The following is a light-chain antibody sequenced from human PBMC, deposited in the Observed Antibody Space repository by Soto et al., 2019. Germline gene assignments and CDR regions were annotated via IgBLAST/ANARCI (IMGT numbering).Light chain of an antibody. V-gene: IGLV1-40*01. CDR3: QSYDNSLSGSWV. J-gene: IGLJ3*02. CDR2: GNS. Sequence: QSVLTQPPSVSGAPGQRVTISCTVSSSNIGAGFDVHWYHQIAGTAPKLLIYGNSNRPSGVPDRFSGSKSGTSASLAINGLKAEDEAHYYCQSYDNSLSGSWVFGGGTKLTVL. CDR1: SSNIGAGFD.